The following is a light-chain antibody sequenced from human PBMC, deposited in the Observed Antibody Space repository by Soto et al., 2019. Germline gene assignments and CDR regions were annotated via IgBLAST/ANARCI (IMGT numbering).Light chain of an antibody. CDR3: SLYAGGNNVI. V-gene: IGLV2-8*01. CDR1: SSDVGSYIF. J-gene: IGLJ2*01. Sequence: QSALTQPPSASGSPGQSVTISCAGTSSDVGSYIFVSWYQHHPGKAPKLLIYEITKGPPGVSDRFSGSKSGNTASLTVSGLQVEDEADYYCSLYAGGNNVIFGGGTKLTVL. CDR2: EIT.